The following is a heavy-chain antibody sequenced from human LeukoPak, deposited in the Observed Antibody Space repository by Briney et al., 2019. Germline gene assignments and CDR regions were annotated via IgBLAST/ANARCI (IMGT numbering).Heavy chain of an antibody. CDR2: IIPIFGIA. Sequence: SSVKASCKASGGTFSSYAISWVRQAPGQGLEWMGRIIPIFGIANYAQKFQGRVTITADKSTSTAYMELSSLRSEDTAVYYCARAYSSGWTPANYYYYYGMDVWGQGTTVTVSS. J-gene: IGHJ6*02. V-gene: IGHV1-69*04. CDR1: GGTFSSYA. D-gene: IGHD6-19*01. CDR3: ARAYSSGWTPANYYYYYGMDV.